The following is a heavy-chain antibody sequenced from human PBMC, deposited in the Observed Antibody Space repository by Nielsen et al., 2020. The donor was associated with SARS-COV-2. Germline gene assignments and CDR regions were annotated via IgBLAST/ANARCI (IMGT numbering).Heavy chain of an antibody. D-gene: IGHD2-2*01. J-gene: IGHJ6*02. CDR1: GFTFEDYA. CDR2: ISWNGGTI. V-gene: IGHV3-9*01. Sequence: GGSLRLSCAASGFTFEDYAMHWVRQAPGKGLEWVSSISWNGGTIAYADSVRGRFTVSRDNAKYSLNLQMSSLRPEDTAVYYCARGYCSTASCSYYNHGLEVWGQGTSVTVSS. CDR3: ARGYCSTASCSYYNHGLEV.